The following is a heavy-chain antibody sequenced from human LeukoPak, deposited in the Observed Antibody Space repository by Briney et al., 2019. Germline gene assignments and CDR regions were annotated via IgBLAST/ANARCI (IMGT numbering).Heavy chain of an antibody. Sequence: PGGSLRLSCAASGFTFSSYGMHWVRQAPGKGLEWVAVIWYDGSNKYYADSVKGRFTISRDNSKNTLYLQMNSLRAEDTAVYYCRGRDGYNFDYWGQGTLVTVSS. CDR2: IWYDGSNK. CDR3: RGRDGYNFDY. CDR1: GFTFSSYG. V-gene: IGHV3-33*01. D-gene: IGHD5-24*01. J-gene: IGHJ4*02.